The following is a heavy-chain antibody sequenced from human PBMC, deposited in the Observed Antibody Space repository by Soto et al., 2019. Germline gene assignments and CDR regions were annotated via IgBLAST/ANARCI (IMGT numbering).Heavy chain of an antibody. CDR2: IYPGDSDT. D-gene: IGHD6-6*01. Sequence: PGESPKISCQGSGYSFASYWIGWVRQMPGKDLEWMGIIYPGDSDTRYSPSFQGQVTISADKSLRTAYLQWTSLKASDTALYYCARTRSFTLGFYYDGMDVWGQGTTVTVSS. CDR3: ARTRSFTLGFYYDGMDV. V-gene: IGHV5-51*01. J-gene: IGHJ6*02. CDR1: GYSFASYW.